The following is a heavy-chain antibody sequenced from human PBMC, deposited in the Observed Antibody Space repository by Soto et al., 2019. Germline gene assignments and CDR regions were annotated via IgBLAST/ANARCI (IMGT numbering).Heavy chain of an antibody. CDR3: AGGQEGIVATH. CDR1: GGSLTGYY. D-gene: IGHD5-12*01. CDR2: IKDGGST. J-gene: IGHJ4*02. Sequence: QVQLQQWGAGLLKPSETLSLTCAVNGGSLTGYYWSWIRQPPGKGLEWIGEIKDGGSTNYSPSLRGRATISSDTSNDQFSLKLNSVTAADPAVYYCAGGQEGIVATHWDQGALVTVSS. V-gene: IGHV4-34*01.